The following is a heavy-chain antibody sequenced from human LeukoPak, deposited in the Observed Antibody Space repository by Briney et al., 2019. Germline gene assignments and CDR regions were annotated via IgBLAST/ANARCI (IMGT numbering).Heavy chain of an antibody. CDR1: GGSISSSSYY. D-gene: IGHD3-9*01. CDR2: LYYSGST. CDR3: ASTYYDVLTTLHN. V-gene: IGHV4-39*01. J-gene: IGHJ4*02. Sequence: SETLSLTCTVSGGSISSSSYYWGWIRQPPGKGLERIGSLYYSGSTYYNPSLKSRVTISLDTSKNQFSLRLSSVTAADTALYYCASTYYDVLTTLHNWGQGTLVTVSS.